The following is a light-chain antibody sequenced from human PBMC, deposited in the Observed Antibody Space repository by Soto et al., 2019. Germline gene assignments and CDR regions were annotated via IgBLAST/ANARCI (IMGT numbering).Light chain of an antibody. CDR2: AAS. CDR3: QQSYSTPGT. J-gene: IGKJ4*01. CDR1: QSISSY. Sequence: DIQMTQSPSSLSASVGDRVTITCRASQSISSYLNWYQQKPGKAPKLLIYAASILQSVVPSRFSGSGSGTDFTLAISSLQPEDFATYYCQQSYSTPGTFGGGTKVEIK. V-gene: IGKV1-39*01.